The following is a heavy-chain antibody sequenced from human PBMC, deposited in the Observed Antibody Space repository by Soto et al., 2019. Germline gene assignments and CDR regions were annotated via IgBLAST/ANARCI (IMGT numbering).Heavy chain of an antibody. V-gene: IGHV1-2*02. D-gene: IGHD3-10*01. CDR1: GYTFTGYY. CDR3: ARLLAGSRSYYSPLYFDY. J-gene: IGHJ4*02. CDR2: INPNSGGT. Sequence: ASVKVSCKASGYTFTGYYMHWVRQAPGQGLGGVGWINPNSGGTNYAQKFQGRVTMTRDTSISTAYMELSRLRSDDTAVYYCARLLAGSRSYYSPLYFDYWGQGTLVTVSS.